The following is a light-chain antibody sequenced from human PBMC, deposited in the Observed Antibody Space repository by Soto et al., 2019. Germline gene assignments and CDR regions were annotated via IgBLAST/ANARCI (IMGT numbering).Light chain of an antibody. CDR3: QHYGTTPWT. Sequence: ETVLTQSPGTLSLSPGERVTLSCRASQSVCNRCLAWNQQKPGQSPRLLIYGASTRATGIPDRFSGSGSGTDFTLTISRLEPEDFAMYYCQHYGTTPWTFGQGTKVGIK. J-gene: IGKJ1*01. V-gene: IGKV3-20*01. CDR2: GAS. CDR1: QSVCNRC.